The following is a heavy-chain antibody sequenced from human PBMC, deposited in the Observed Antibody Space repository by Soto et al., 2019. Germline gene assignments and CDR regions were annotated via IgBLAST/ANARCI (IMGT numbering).Heavy chain of an antibody. CDR1: GFTFSSYG. CDR2: IWYDGSNK. V-gene: IGHV3-33*01. D-gene: IGHD3-22*01. J-gene: IGHJ6*02. CDR3: AREDAEYYYDSSGYQGYYGMDV. Sequence: PGGSLRLSCAASGFTFSSYGMHWVRQAPGKGLEWVAVIWYDGSNKYYADSVKGRFTISRDNSKNTLYLQMNSLRAEDTAVYYCAREDAEYYYDSSGYQGYYGMDVWGQGTTVTVSS.